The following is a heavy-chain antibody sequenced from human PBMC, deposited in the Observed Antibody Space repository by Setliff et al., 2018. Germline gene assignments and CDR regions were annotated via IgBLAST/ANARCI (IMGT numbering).Heavy chain of an antibody. CDR3: AASRAYTGAVEEWFLPKTFDF. V-gene: IGHV4-4*07. CDR1: GDSISNYY. CDR2: IYVTEST. Sequence: SETLSLTCTVSGDSISNYYWNWIRQPAGKGLEWIGRIYVTESTKYNPSLKSRVTLSIDTSKNQFSLKLSSVTAADAALYYCAASRAYTGAVEEWFLPKTFDFWGQGSPVTVPQ. D-gene: IGHD3-10*01. J-gene: IGHJ4*02.